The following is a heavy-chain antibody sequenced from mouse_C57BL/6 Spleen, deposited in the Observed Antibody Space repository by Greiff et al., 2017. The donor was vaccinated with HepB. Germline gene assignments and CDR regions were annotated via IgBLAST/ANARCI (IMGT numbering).Heavy chain of an antibody. Sequence: DVKLQESGGGLVQPGGSMKLSCVASGFTFSNYWMNWVRQSPEKGLEWVAQIRLKSDNYATHYAESVKGRFTISRDDSKSSVYLQMNNLRAEDTGIYYCTIITTVVASYYAMDYWGQGTSVTVSS. CDR3: TIITTVVASYYAMDY. CDR1: GFTFSNYW. D-gene: IGHD1-1*01. CDR2: IRLKSDNYAT. V-gene: IGHV6-3*01. J-gene: IGHJ4*01.